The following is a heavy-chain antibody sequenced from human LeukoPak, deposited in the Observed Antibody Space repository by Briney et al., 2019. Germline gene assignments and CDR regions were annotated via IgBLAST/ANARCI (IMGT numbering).Heavy chain of an antibody. CDR1: GGSISSGSYY. D-gene: IGHD3-22*01. V-gene: IGHV4-61*02. J-gene: IGHJ4*02. CDR2: IYTSGST. Sequence: PSQTLSLTCTVSGGSISSGSYYWSWIRQPAGKGLEWNVRIYTSGSTNYNPPLKSRVTMSEDTSKNQFSLKLSSVTAADTAVYYCARENDYYDSNGYPDYWGQGTLVTVSS. CDR3: ARENDYYDSNGYPDY.